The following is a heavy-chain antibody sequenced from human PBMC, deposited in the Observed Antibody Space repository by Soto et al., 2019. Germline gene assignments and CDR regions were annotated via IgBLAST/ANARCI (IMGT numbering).Heavy chain of an antibody. D-gene: IGHD6-19*01. V-gene: IGHV4-59*01. CDR1: GASTSSYY. CDR2: ISYSGGT. J-gene: IGHJ4*02. Sequence: QVQLQESGPGLVKPSETLSLTCTVSGASTSSYYWSWIRQSPGKGLEWIGYISYSGGTNYNPSLRGRVTISLDTSKNQFSLKLISLTAEDTAMYYCARGERLGLDYWGQGTLVTVSS. CDR3: ARGERLGLDY.